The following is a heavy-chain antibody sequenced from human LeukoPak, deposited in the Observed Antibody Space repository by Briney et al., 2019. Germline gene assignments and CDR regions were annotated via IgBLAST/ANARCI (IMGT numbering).Heavy chain of an antibody. CDR3: ARAPAHLAAAGGDFDY. CDR1: GGSSSDYY. J-gene: IGHJ4*02. D-gene: IGHD6-13*01. V-gene: IGHV4-34*01. Sequence: SETLSLTCAVYGGSSSDYYWNWIRQPPGKGLEWIGEINHSGSTNYNPSLKSRVTISVDTSKNQFSLKLTSVTAADTAVYYCARAPAHLAAAGGDFDYWGQGTLVTVSS. CDR2: INHSGST.